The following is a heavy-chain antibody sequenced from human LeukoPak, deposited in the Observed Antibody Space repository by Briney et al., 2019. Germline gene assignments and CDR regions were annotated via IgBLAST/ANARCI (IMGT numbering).Heavy chain of an antibody. Sequence: GVSLRLSCAASGFTFSSYGMHGVRQAPGKGLEWVTVIWYDGSNKNYATTVKALFNNSRDNSKNALYLQMNSLKTEDTAVYYCAREFYDFWSGYRRGIYYYYGMDVWGQGTMVTVSS. J-gene: IGHJ6*02. CDR3: AREFYDFWSGYRRGIYYYYGMDV. CDR2: IWYDGSNK. D-gene: IGHD3-3*01. CDR1: GFTFSSYG. V-gene: IGHV3-33*01.